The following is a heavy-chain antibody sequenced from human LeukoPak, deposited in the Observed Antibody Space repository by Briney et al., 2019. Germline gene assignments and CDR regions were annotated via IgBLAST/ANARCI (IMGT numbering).Heavy chain of an antibody. CDR2: IIPILGIA. V-gene: IGHV1-69*04. Sequence: SVKVSCKASGGTFSSYAMNWVRQAPGQGLEWMGRIIPILGIANYAQKFQGRVTITADKSTSTAYMELSSLGSEDTAVYYCASIAVAGMDFDYPGQARMLSVSS. D-gene: IGHD6-19*01. J-gene: IGHJ4*02. CDR1: GGTFSSYA. CDR3: ASIAVAGMDFDY.